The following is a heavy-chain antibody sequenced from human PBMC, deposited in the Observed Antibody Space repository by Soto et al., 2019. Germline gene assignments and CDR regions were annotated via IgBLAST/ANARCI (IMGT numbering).Heavy chain of an antibody. CDR1: GFTFSSYA. J-gene: IGHJ4*02. D-gene: IGHD4-17*01. Sequence: GGSLRLSCAASGFTFSSYAMHWVRQAPGKGLEWVAVISYDGSNKYYADSVKGRFTISRDNSKNTLYLQMNSLRAEDTAVYYCAREYDYGDLSGGSGFDYWGQGTLVTVSS. CDR3: AREYDYGDLSGGSGFDY. V-gene: IGHV3-30-3*01. CDR2: ISYDGSNK.